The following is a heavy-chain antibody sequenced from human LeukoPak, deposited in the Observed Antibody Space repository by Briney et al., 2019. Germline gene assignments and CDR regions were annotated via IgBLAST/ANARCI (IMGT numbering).Heavy chain of an antibody. CDR1: GFTFSSSE. CDR2: IASSGSPI. CDR3: AREDVHDCFDI. D-gene: IGHD2-21*01. Sequence: GGPLRLSCAASGFTFSSSEMSWVRQAPGQGLEWVSYIASSGSPIFYADSVKGRFTISRDNAKNSLYLQMNSLRAEDTAVYYCAREDVHDCFDIWGQGTLVTVSS. V-gene: IGHV3-48*03. J-gene: IGHJ3*02.